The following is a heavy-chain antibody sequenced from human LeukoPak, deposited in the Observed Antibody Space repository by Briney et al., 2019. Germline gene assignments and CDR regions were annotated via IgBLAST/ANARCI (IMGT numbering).Heavy chain of an antibody. J-gene: IGHJ4*02. D-gene: IGHD1-26*01. CDR1: GYSISSGYY. CDR2: IYHSGST. Sequence: PSETLSLTCAVSGYSISSGYYWGWIRQPPGKGLEWIGSIYHSGSTYYNPSLKSRVTISVDTSKNQFSLKLSSVTAADTAVYYCAKDFRRISGSYYVFDYWGQGTLVTVSS. V-gene: IGHV4-38-2*02. CDR3: AKDFRRISGSYYVFDY.